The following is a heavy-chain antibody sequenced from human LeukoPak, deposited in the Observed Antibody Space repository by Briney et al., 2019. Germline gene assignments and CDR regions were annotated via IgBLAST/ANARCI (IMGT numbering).Heavy chain of an antibody. D-gene: IGHD2-21*02. CDR3: AKGSTCGGDCYYFDY. J-gene: IGHJ4*02. CDR2: ISGSRGST. Sequence: GRSLRLSCAASGFTFDDYAMHWVRQAPGKGLEWVSDISGSRGSTFYADSVKGRFTISRDNSKNTLYLQMNSLRAEDTAVYYCAKGSTCGGDCYYFDYWGRGTLVTVST. CDR1: GFTFDDYA. V-gene: IGHV3-23*01.